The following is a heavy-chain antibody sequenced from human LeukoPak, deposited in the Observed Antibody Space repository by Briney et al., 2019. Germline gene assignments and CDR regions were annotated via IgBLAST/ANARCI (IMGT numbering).Heavy chain of an antibody. J-gene: IGHJ4*02. Sequence: GGSLRLSCAGSGFTFGNSWMNWFRQAPGKGPEWVAHIKQDGSDTYVDSVKGRFTISRDIAKTSLFLHMNSLTTEDSAVYYCAREHSSHFTWGQGTLVTVSS. CDR2: IKQDGSDT. CDR1: GFTFGNSW. D-gene: IGHD3-3*02. CDR3: AREHSSHFT. V-gene: IGHV3-7*01.